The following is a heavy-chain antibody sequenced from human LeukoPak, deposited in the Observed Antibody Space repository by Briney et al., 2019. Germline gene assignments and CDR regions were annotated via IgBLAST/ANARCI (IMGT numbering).Heavy chain of an antibody. J-gene: IGHJ4*02. V-gene: IGHV4-39*01. CDR3: AKFYYYDSSGYYYYFDY. CDR2: IYYSGST. Sequence: SETLPLTCTVSGGSISSSSYYWGWIRQPPGKGLEWIGSIYYSGSTYYNPSLKSRVTISVDTSKNQFSLKLSSVTAADTAVYYCAKFYYYDSSGYYYYFDYWGQGTLVTVSS. CDR1: GGSISSSSYY. D-gene: IGHD3-22*01.